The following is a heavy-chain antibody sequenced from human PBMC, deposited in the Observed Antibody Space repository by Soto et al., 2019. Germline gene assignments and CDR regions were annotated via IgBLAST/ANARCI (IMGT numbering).Heavy chain of an antibody. J-gene: IGHJ4*02. CDR3: AGQYSSSSVEF. CDR2: ISSGAITL. D-gene: IGHD6-6*01. CDR1: GFTFSDYY. V-gene: IGHV3-11*01. Sequence: QVQLVESGGGLVKPGGSLRLSCAASGFTFSDYYMNWIRQAPGKGLEWVSYISSGAITLYYADSVKGRFTISRDNAKNSLYLQMNSLRAEDTAMYYCAGQYSSSSVEFWGQGTLVTVSS.